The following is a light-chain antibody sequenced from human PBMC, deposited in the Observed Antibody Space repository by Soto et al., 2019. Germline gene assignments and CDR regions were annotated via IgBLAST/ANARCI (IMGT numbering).Light chain of an antibody. CDR1: SSDVGGYNY. CDR3: NSYTSSTTLV. Sequence: QSALTQPASVSGSPGQSITISCTGTSSDVGGYNYVSWYQQHPGKAPKLMIYEVSNRPSGVSNRFSGSKSANTASLTISGLQAEDEAHYYCNSYTSSTTLVFGGGTKLTVL. J-gene: IGLJ2*01. V-gene: IGLV2-14*01. CDR2: EVS.